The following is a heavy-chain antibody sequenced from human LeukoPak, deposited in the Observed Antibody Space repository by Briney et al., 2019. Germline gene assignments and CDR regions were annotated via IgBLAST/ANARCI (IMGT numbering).Heavy chain of an antibody. J-gene: IGHJ5*02. CDR2: IWHDGSNR. CDR3: ARGVNFGLDRSRDTYGSGSYFDEFDP. V-gene: IGHV3-33*01. CDR1: GFTFNNCG. D-gene: IGHD3-10*01. Sequence: GRSLRLSCAASGFTFNNCGMHWVRQAPGKGLEWVAVIWHDGSNRYYVDSVKGRFTISRDNSKNTLYLQMNSLRAEDTAVYYCARGVNFGLDRSRDTYGSGSYFDEFDPWGQGTLVTVSS.